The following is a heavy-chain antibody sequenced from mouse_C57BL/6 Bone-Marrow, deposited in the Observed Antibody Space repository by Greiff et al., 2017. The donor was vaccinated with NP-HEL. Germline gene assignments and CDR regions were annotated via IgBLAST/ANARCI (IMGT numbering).Heavy chain of an antibody. V-gene: IGHV1-52*01. CDR2: IDPSDSET. Sequence: QVQLQQPGAELVRPGSSVKLSCKASGYTFTSYWMHWVKQRPIQGLEWIGNIDPSDSETHYNQKFKDKATLTVDKSSSTAYMQLSSLTSEDSAVYYCASHYYDYDGAWFAYWGQGTLVTVSA. CDR1: GYTFTSYW. J-gene: IGHJ3*01. CDR3: ASHYYDYDGAWFAY. D-gene: IGHD2-4*01.